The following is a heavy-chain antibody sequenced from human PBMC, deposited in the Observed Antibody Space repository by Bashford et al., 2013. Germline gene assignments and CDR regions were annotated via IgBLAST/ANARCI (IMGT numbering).Heavy chain of an antibody. J-gene: IGHJ4*02. V-gene: IGHV4-59*01. Sequence: SETLSLTCTVSGGSISSYYWSWIRQPPGKGLEWIGYISYSGSTNYKPSLKSRVTISVDTSKNQFSLKLSSVTAADTAVYYCAREPYDFWSGYYSFDYWGQGTLVTVSS. CDR3: AREPYDFWSGYYSFDY. CDR1: GGSISSYY. CDR2: ISYSGST. D-gene: IGHD3-3*01.